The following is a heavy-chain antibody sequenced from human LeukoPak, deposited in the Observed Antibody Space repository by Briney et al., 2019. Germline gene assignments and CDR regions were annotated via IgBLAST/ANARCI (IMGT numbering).Heavy chain of an antibody. CDR3: ATKPRTYYYDSSGYYTDY. CDR2: IYYSGST. Sequence: SETLSLTCTVSGGSISSYYWGWIRQPPGKGLEWIGSIYYSGSTYYNPSLKSRVTISVDTSKNQFSLKLSSVTAADTAVYYCATKPRTYYYDSSGYYTDYWGQGTLVTVSS. V-gene: IGHV4-39*01. CDR1: GGSISSYY. J-gene: IGHJ4*02. D-gene: IGHD3-22*01.